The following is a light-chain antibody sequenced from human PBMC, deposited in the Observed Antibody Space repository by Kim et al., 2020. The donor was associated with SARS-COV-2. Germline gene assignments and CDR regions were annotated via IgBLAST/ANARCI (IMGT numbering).Light chain of an antibody. CDR1: QSVSGTY. CDR2: GAS. V-gene: IGKV3-20*01. J-gene: IGKJ1*01. Sequence: EVVLTQSPGTLSLSPGERATLSCRASQSVSGTYLAWYQQKPGQAPRLLIYGASSRATGIPDRISGSGSGTDFTLTISRLEPEDFAVYYCQQYGISSRWTFGQGTKVEIK. CDR3: QQYGISSRWT.